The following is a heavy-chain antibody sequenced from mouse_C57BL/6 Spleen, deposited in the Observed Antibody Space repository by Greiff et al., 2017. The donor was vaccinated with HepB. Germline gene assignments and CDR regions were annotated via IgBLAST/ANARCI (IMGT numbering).Heavy chain of an antibody. D-gene: IGHD1-1*01. J-gene: IGHJ4*01. CDR2: INPSNGGT. CDR3: ARWRITTVVARAMDY. CDR1: GYTFTSYW. Sequence: QVQLQQSGTELVKPGASVKLSCKASGYTFTSYWMHWVKQRPGQGLEWIGNINPSNGGTNYNEKFKSKATLTVDKSSSTAYMQLSSLTSEDSAVYYCARWRITTVVARAMDYWGQGTSVTVSS. V-gene: IGHV1-53*01.